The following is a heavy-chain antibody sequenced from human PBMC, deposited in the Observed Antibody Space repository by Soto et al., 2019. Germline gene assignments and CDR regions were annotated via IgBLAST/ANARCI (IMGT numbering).Heavy chain of an antibody. Sequence: EVQLVESGGGLVQPGGSLRLSCAVSGFTFSDYYIDWVRQAPGKGLEWVGRSRDKANSYTTEYAASVKGRFTISRDDSKNSLYLQMNSLKTEDMAVYYCTRVKGGAYFDHWGQGTLVTVSS. CDR3: TRVKGGAYFDH. V-gene: IGHV3-72*01. J-gene: IGHJ4*02. D-gene: IGHD1-26*01. CDR2: SRDKANSYTT. CDR1: GFTFSDYY.